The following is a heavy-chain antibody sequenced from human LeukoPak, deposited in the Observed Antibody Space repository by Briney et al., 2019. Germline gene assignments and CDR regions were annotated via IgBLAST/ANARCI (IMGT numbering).Heavy chain of an antibody. CDR1: GFTFSSYA. D-gene: IGHD3-3*01. J-gene: IGHJ4*02. CDR3: AKDAGTYYDFWSGLYYFDY. Sequence: GRSLRLSCAASGFTFSSYAMHWVRQAPGKGLEWVAVISYDGSNKYYADSVKGRFTISRDNSKNTLYLQMNSLRAEDTAVYYCAKDAGTYYDFWSGLYYFDYWGQGTLVTVSS. V-gene: IGHV3-30-3*01. CDR2: ISYDGSNK.